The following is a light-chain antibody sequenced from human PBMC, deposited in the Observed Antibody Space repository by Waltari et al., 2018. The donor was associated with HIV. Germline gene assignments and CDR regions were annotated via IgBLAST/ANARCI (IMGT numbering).Light chain of an antibody. CDR1: QSVSRF. J-gene: IGKJ3*01. CDR2: DVS. Sequence: EIVMTQSPATLSVSPGERATLSCRVSQSVSRFLAWYQQKPGQAPRLLIYDVSTRATDIPARFSGSGSGTVFTLTVSSLQSEDGGVYYCQQYDSWPPGTFGPGTKVDI. CDR3: QQYDSWPPGT. V-gene: IGKV3-15*01.